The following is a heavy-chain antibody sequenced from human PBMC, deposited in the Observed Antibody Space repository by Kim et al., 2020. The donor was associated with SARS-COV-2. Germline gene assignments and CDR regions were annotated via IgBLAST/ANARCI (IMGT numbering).Heavy chain of an antibody. CDR2: INTNTGNP. D-gene: IGHD6-13*01. Sequence: ASVKVSCKASGYTFTSYAMNWVRQAPGQGLEWMGWINTNTGNPTYAQGFTGRFVFSLDTSVSTAYLQLSSLKAEDTAVYYCARDLAADYYYYGMDVWGQGTTVTVSS. CDR1: GYTFTSYA. CDR3: ARDLAADYYYYGMDV. J-gene: IGHJ6*02. V-gene: IGHV7-4-1*02.